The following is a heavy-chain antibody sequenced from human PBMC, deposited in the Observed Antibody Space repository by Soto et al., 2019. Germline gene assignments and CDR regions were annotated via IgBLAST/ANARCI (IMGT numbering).Heavy chain of an antibody. CDR1: AFTFSTYW. J-gene: IGHJ4*02. Sequence: EVQLVESGGGLVQPGGSLRLSCAASAFTFSTYWMSWLRQAPGKGLEWVATIKQDGSEKYHVDSVKGRFTISRDNAKESLYLEMNSLSAEDTAVYFCVRGCGRSSCPYYFDFRGQGALVTVSS. CDR3: VRGCGRSSCPYYFDF. CDR2: IKQDGSEK. V-gene: IGHV3-7*01. D-gene: IGHD2-2*01.